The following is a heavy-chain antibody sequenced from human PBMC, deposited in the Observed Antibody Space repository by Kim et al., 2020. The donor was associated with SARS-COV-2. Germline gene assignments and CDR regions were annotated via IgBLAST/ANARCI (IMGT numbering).Heavy chain of an antibody. CDR3: ASTQWRDYGDYTFDY. D-gene: IGHD4-17*01. Sequence: DSVKSRFTISRDNAKNSLYLQMNSLRAEDTAVYYCASTQWRDYGDYTFDYWGQGTLVTVSS. V-gene: IGHV3-21*01. J-gene: IGHJ4*02.